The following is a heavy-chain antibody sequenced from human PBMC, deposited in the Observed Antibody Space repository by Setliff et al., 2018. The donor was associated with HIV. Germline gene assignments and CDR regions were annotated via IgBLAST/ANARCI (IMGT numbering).Heavy chain of an antibody. CDR3: ARPTTGLGGGAAFDI. D-gene: IGHD2-8*01. V-gene: IGHV5-51*01. CDR2: IYPDDSDT. CDR1: GYVFTDYW. J-gene: IGHJ3*02. Sequence: GESLKISCKGSGYVFTDYWIAWVRQMPGKGLEWMGIIYPDDSDTTYSPSFQGQVTLSVDKSISTAYLQWNSLKASDTAIYYCARPTTGLGGGAAFDIWGQGTMVTVSS.